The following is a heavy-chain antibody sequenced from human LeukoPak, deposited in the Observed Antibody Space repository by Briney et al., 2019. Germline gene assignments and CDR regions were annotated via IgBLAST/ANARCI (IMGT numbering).Heavy chain of an antibody. CDR1: GGSISSYY. D-gene: IGHD2-2*01. V-gene: IGHV4-4*07. Sequence: SETLSLTCTVSGGSISSYYWSWIRQPAGKGLEWIGRIYTSGSTNYNPSLKSRVIMSVDTSKNQFSLKLSSVTAADTAVYYCARMLGYCSSTSCYSGKNWFDPWGQGTLVTVSS. J-gene: IGHJ5*02. CDR3: ARMLGYCSSTSCYSGKNWFDP. CDR2: IYTSGST.